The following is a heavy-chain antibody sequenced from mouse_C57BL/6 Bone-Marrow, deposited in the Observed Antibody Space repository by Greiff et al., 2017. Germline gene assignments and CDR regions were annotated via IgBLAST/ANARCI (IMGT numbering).Heavy chain of an antibody. J-gene: IGHJ4*01. CDR2: IDPSDSYT. V-gene: IGHV1-69*01. CDR3: ARGRLRRGFYYAMDY. Sequence: QVQLQQSGPELVKPGASVKLSCKASGYTFTSYWMHWVKQRPGQGLEWIGEIDPSDSYTNYNQKFKGKSTLTVDKSSSTAYMQLSSLTSEDSAVYYCARGRLRRGFYYAMDYWGQGTSVTVSS. D-gene: IGHD2-2*01. CDR1: GYTFTSYW.